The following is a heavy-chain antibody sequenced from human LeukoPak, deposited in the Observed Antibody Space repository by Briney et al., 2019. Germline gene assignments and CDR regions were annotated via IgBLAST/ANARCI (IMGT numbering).Heavy chain of an antibody. CDR2: MNPNSGNT. CDR1: GYTFTSYD. V-gene: IGHV1-8*01. CDR3: ARGGCRVRGVPICQDY. D-gene: IGHD3-10*01. J-gene: IGHJ4*02. Sequence: GASVKVSCKASGYTFTSYDINWVRQATGQGLEWMGWMNPNSGNTGYAQKFQGRVTMTRNTSISTAYMELSSLRSEDTAVYYCARGGCRVRGVPICQDYWGQGTLVTVSS.